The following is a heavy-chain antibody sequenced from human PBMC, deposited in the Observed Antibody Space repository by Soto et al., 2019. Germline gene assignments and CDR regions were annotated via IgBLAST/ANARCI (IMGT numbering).Heavy chain of an antibody. CDR3: AGEGTWSGYYYYGMDV. J-gene: IGHJ6*02. CDR2: IYYSGST. V-gene: IGHV4-59*08. D-gene: IGHD1-1*01. CDR1: GGSISSYY. Sequence: QVQLQESGPGLVKPSETLSLTCTVSGGSISSYYWSWIRQPPGKGLEWIGYIYYSGSTNYNPSLKSRVTISVDTSKNPFSLKLSSVTAADTAVYYCAGEGTWSGYYYYGMDVWGQGTTVTVSS.